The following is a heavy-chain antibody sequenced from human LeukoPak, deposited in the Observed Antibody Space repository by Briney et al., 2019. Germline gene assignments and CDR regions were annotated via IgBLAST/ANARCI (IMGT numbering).Heavy chain of an antibody. Sequence: SETLSLTCTVSGGSISSGSYSWGWIRQPPGKGLEWIGSIYYSGTTNYNPSLKSRVTISLDTSQNQFSLKLSSVTAADTAVYYCARSITMVRGVMAYFDYWGQGTLVTVSS. CDR2: IYYSGTT. V-gene: IGHV4-39*07. CDR1: GGSISSGSYS. D-gene: IGHD3-10*01. J-gene: IGHJ4*02. CDR3: ARSITMVRGVMAYFDY.